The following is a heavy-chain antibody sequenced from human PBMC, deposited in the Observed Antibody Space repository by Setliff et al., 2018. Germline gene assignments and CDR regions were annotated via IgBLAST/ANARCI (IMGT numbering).Heavy chain of an antibody. Sequence: ETLYLTCAVSGGSISSGDSSWSWVRQPPGKGLEWLAHLFSNDEKSYSTSLKSRLTISKDTSKSQVVLTMTNMDPVDTATYYCARITESSTSCYAVDYWGQGTLVTVSS. CDR3: ARITESSTSCYAVDY. D-gene: IGHD2-2*01. CDR1: GGSISSGDSS. V-gene: IGHV2-26*01. J-gene: IGHJ4*02. CDR2: LFSNDEK.